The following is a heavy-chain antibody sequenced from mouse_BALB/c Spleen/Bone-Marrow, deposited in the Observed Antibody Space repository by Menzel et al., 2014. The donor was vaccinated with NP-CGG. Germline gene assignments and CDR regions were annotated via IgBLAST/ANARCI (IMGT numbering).Heavy chain of an antibody. CDR2: IHYSGYT. V-gene: IGHV3-1*02. D-gene: IGHD1-1*01. Sequence: VQLKHSGPDLVKPSQSLSLTCTVTGYSITSGYNWHWIRQFPGNKLEWMGYIHYSGYTNYNPSFTSRISITRDTSKNQFFLQLNSVPTEDKATYYCARGGYFGTSHFDYWGQGTTLTVSS. CDR1: GYSITSGYN. CDR3: ARGGYFGTSHFDY. J-gene: IGHJ2*01.